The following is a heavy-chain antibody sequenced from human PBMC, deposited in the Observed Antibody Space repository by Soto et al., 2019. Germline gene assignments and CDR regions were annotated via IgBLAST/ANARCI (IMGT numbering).Heavy chain of an antibody. CDR2: IYRTGST. CDR1: GGFFTSNNW. V-gene: IGHV4-4*02. Sequence: SETLSLTCAVSGGFFTSNNWWTWVRQPPGQGLEWIGEIYRTGSTNYNPSLKSRVTISLDKSENQFSLKVTSLTAADTAVYYCASRDPGTSVDYWGQGTLVTVSS. CDR3: ASRDPGTSVDY. D-gene: IGHD1-7*01. J-gene: IGHJ4*02.